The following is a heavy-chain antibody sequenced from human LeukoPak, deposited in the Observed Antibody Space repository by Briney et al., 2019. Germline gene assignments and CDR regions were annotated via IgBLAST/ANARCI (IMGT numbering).Heavy chain of an antibody. CDR2: LYTNGST. CDR1: GASITFYH. D-gene: IGHD2-8*01. V-gene: IGHV4-4*09. CDR3: ARHGGSPRILYYNFDY. J-gene: IGHJ4*02. Sequence: SETLSLTCTVSGASITFYHWSWIRQPPGKGLEWIGFLYTNGSTNCDPSLKSRVTISVDMSKNQFSLKLSSVTAADTAVYYCARHGGSPRILYYNFDYWGQGTLVTVSS.